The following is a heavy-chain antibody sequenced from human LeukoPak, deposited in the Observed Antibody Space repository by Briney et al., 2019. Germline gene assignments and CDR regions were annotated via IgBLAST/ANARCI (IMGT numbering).Heavy chain of an antibody. D-gene: IGHD3-3*01. CDR2: IYYSGST. V-gene: IGHV4-59*01. Sequence: SETLSLTCTVSGGSISSYYWSWLRQPPGKGLEWIGYIYYSGSTNYNPSLKSRVTISVDTSKNQFSLKLSSVTAADTAVYYCARGEHYDFWRDLGHFDYWGQGTLVTVSS. CDR3: ARGEHYDFWRDLGHFDY. J-gene: IGHJ4*02. CDR1: GGSISSYY.